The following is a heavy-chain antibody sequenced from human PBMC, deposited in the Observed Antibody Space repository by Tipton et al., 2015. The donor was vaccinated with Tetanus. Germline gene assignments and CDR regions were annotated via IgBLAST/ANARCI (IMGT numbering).Heavy chain of an antibody. Sequence: SLRLSCAASGFTFSSYNMNWVRQAPGKGLEWVSHISGTGTTVDYADSVKGRFTISRDNAKNSLYLQMNSLRDEDPAIYYCARDFRPIFGVAQPFDPWGQGTLVTVSS. J-gene: IGHJ5*02. V-gene: IGHV3-48*02. CDR1: GFTFSSYN. CDR3: ARDFRPIFGVAQPFDP. CDR2: ISGTGTTV. D-gene: IGHD3-3*01.